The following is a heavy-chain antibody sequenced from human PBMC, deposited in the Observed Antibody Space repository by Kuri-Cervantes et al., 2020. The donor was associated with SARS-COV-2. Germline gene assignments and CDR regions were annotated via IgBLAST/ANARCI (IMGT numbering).Heavy chain of an antibody. Sequence: GGSLRLSCAASGFTFSSYSMNWVRQAPGKGLEWVSSISSSSSYIYYADSVKGRFTISRDNAKNSLYLQMNSLRAEDTAVYYCARDRGVRGWYFDYWGQGTLVTVSS. CDR2: ISSSSSYI. CDR3: ARDRGVRGWYFDY. CDR1: GFTFSSYS. V-gene: IGHV3-21*01. D-gene: IGHD3-10*01. J-gene: IGHJ4*02.